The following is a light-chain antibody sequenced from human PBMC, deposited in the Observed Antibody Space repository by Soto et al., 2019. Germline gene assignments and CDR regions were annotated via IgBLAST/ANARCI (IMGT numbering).Light chain of an antibody. Sequence: QSVLTQPPSVSGAPGQRVTISCTGSSSNIGAGYDVHWYQQLPGTAPKLLIYGNSNRPSGVPDRFSGSKSGTPASLAITGLQAEDEADYYCQSYDSSLSGATVVFGGGTKLTVL. CDR1: SSNIGAGYD. CDR3: QSYDSSLSGATVV. V-gene: IGLV1-40*01. J-gene: IGLJ2*01. CDR2: GNS.